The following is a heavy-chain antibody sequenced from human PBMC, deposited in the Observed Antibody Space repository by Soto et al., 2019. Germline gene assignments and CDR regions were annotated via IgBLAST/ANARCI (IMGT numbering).Heavy chain of an antibody. J-gene: IGHJ6*02. CDR1: GYIFTNYW. Sequence: GESLKISCKSSGYIFTNYWIGWVRQMPGKGLEWMGIIYPGDSDTTYSPSFQGQVTISVDKSISTAYLQWSSLKASDTAMYDCARRGYSGSAGMDVWGQGTTVTLSS. D-gene: IGHD6-6*01. CDR2: IYPGDSDT. CDR3: ARRGYSGSAGMDV. V-gene: IGHV5-51*01.